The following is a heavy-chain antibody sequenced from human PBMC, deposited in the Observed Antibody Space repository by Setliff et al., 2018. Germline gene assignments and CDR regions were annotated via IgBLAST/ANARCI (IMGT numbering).Heavy chain of an antibody. Sequence: PGGSLRLSCAASGFTFSTYWMSWARQAPGKGLEWVANIKQDGSEKYYVDSVKGRFSISRDNAKNSLYLQMNSLRAEDTAVYYCCSGSYLFVYWGQGSLVTVSS. V-gene: IGHV3-7*01. D-gene: IGHD1-26*01. CDR1: GFTFSTYW. CDR3: CSGSYLFVY. J-gene: IGHJ4*02. CDR2: IKQDGSEK.